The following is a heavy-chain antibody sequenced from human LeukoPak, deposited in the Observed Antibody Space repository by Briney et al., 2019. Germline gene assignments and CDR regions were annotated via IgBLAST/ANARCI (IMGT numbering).Heavy chain of an antibody. Sequence: GGSLRLSCAASGFIFSSYAMHWVRQAPGKGLEWVAVISYDGSNKYYADSVKGRFTISRDNSKNTLYLQMNSLRAEDTAVYYCARASEEYCSGGSCHLDYWGQGTLVTVSS. J-gene: IGHJ4*02. CDR1: GFIFSSYA. CDR2: ISYDGSNK. D-gene: IGHD2-15*01. V-gene: IGHV3-30-3*01. CDR3: ARASEEYCSGGSCHLDY.